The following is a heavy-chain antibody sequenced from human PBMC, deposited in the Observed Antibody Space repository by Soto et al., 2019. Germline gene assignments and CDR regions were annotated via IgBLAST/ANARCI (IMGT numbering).Heavy chain of an antibody. V-gene: IGHV1-8*01. CDR3: ARGRFICSGGSCRPSFQF. CDR2: MNPNSGNT. D-gene: IGHD2-15*01. CDR1: GYTFTSYD. J-gene: IGHJ1*01. Sequence: ASVKVSCKASGYTFTSYDINWVRQATGQGLEWMGWMNPNSGNTGYAQKFQGRVTMTRNTSISTAYMELSSLRSEDTAVYYCARGRFICSGGSCRPSFQFWGKGTLVPVSS.